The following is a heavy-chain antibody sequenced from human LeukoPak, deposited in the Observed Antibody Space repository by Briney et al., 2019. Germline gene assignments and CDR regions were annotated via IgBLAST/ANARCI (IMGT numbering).Heavy chain of an antibody. D-gene: IGHD3-16*02. CDR3: ASENDYVWGSYRPYYFDY. CDR1: GGSFSSYY. Sequence: PSETLSLTCAVYGGSFSSYYWGWIRQPPGKGLEWIGSIYYSGSTYYNPSLKSRVTISVDTSKNQFSLKLSSVTAADTAVYYCASENDYVWGSYRPYYFDYWGQGTLVTVSS. CDR2: IYYSGST. V-gene: IGHV4-39*07. J-gene: IGHJ4*02.